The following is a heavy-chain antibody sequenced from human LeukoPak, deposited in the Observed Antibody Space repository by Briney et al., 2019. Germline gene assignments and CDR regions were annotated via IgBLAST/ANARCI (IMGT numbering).Heavy chain of an antibody. CDR2: IKQDGSEK. CDR3: ARSGYSSSWYPYYYMDV. J-gene: IGHJ6*03. V-gene: IGHV3-7*01. Sequence: GGSLRLSCAASGFTFSSYWMSWVRQAPGKGLEWVANIKQDGSEKYYVDSVKGRFTISRGNAKNSLYLQMNSLRAEDTAVYYCARSGYSSSWYPYYYMDVWGKGTTVTVSS. CDR1: GFTFSSYW. D-gene: IGHD6-13*01.